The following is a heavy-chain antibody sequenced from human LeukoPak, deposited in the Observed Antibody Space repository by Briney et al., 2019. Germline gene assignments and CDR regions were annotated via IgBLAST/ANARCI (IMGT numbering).Heavy chain of an antibody. Sequence: SGGSLRLSCAASGFTFCSYGMHWVRQAPGKGLEWVAVISYDGSNKYYADSVKGRFTISRDNSKNTLYLQMNSLRAEDTAVYYCAILPGGYYDGRDYYGMDVWGQGTTVTVSS. V-gene: IGHV3-30*03. J-gene: IGHJ6*02. CDR3: AILPGGYYDGRDYYGMDV. CDR2: ISYDGSNK. CDR1: GFTFCSYG. D-gene: IGHD3-22*01.